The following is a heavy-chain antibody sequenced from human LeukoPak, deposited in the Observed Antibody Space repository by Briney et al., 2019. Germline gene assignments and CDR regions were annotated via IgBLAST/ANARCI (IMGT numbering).Heavy chain of an antibody. CDR1: GNYW. J-gene: IGHJ4*02. CDR2: INSDGSWT. CDR3: ASLEGIAAAGTLGIDY. V-gene: IGHV3-74*01. D-gene: IGHD6-13*01. Sequence: GGSLRLSCAASGNYWMHWVRQAPGKGLVWVSHINSDGSWTSYADSVKGRFTISRDNAKNSLYLQMNSLRAEDTAVYYCASLEGIAAAGTLGIDYWGQGTLVTVSS.